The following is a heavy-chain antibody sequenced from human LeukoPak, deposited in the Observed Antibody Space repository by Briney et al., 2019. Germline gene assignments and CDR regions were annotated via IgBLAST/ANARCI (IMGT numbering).Heavy chain of an antibody. Sequence: ASVKVSCKASGYTFTDYYIHWVRQAPGQGLEWMGWVNPISGRTQYAQRFQGRVTMTRDTSITTAYMELSSLTSDDTAVYYCERVLAPKIDLFDSWGQGTLVTVSS. CDR3: ERVLAPKIDLFDS. J-gene: IGHJ4*02. CDR2: VNPISGRT. V-gene: IGHV1-2*02. D-gene: IGHD5-12*01. CDR1: GYTFTDYY.